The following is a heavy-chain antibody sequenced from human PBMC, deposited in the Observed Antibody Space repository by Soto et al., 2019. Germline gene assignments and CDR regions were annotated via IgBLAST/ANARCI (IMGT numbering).Heavy chain of an antibody. J-gene: IGHJ5*02. Sequence: SETLSLTCTVSGGFINSHYWSWIRQPPGKGLEWIGYVYHSGSTYYNPSLRSRVTISGDRSKNQFSLKLSSVTAADTAVYYCARLGNMVRGLRYWFDTWGQGTLVTVSS. D-gene: IGHD3-10*01. CDR3: ARLGNMVRGLRYWFDT. CDR2: VYHSGST. V-gene: IGHV4-59*11. CDR1: GGFINSHY.